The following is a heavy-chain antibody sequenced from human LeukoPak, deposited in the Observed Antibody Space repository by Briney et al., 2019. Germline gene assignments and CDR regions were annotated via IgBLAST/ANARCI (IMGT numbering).Heavy chain of an antibody. D-gene: IGHD6-6*01. Sequence: PGGSLRLSCAASGFTFSSYSMNWVRQAPGKGLEWVSSISSSSSYIYYADSVKGRFTISRDNAKNSLYLQMNNLRAEDTVVYYCARDSREQLVPAVDIWGQGTMVTVSS. J-gene: IGHJ3*02. CDR3: ARDSREQLVPAVDI. CDR1: GFTFSSYS. V-gene: IGHV3-21*01. CDR2: ISSSSSYI.